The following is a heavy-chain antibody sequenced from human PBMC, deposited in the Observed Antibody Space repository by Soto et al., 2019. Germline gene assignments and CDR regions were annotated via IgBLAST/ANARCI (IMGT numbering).Heavy chain of an antibody. CDR2: IDPSDSDT. V-gene: IGHV5-51*01. Sequence: GESLKISCKGSGYSFTSYWISWVRQMPGKGLEWMGRIDPSDSDTRYSPSFQGQVTISADKSISTAYLQWSSLKASDTAMYYCARQGSSGWYMGNWFDPWGQGTLVTVSS. CDR1: GYSFTSYW. J-gene: IGHJ5*02. D-gene: IGHD6-19*01. CDR3: ARQGSSGWYMGNWFDP.